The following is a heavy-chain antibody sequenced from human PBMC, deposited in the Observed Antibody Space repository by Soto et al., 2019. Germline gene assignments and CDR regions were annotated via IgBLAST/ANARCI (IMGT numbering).Heavy chain of an antibody. CDR1: GFTFSSYG. Sequence: QVQLVESGGGVVQPGRSLRLSCAASGFTFSSYGMHWVRQAPGKGLEWVSVISYDGSNKYYADSVKGRFTITRDNSKNSLYLQMNSLSAADTAVYYCAKDGGWELHSWFAPWGQGTLVTVSS. CDR3: AKDGGWELHSWFAP. J-gene: IGHJ5*02. V-gene: IGHV3-30*18. CDR2: ISYDGSNK. D-gene: IGHD1-26*01.